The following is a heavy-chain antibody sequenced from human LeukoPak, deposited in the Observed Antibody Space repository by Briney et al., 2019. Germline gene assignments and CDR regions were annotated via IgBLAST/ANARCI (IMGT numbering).Heavy chain of an antibody. D-gene: IGHD6-13*01. J-gene: IGHJ6*02. CDR3: TRVQAGRAGLMDV. V-gene: IGHV3-74*01. CDR1: GFTLSSYW. Sequence: SGGSLRLSCAAAGFTLSSYWMHWVRQAPGEVLVWVSRIDPDGSTTNYADSVKGRFTTSRDNAKNTLYLQMNSLRAEDTALYYCTRVQAGRAGLMDVWGRGTTVTVSS. CDR2: IDPDGSTT.